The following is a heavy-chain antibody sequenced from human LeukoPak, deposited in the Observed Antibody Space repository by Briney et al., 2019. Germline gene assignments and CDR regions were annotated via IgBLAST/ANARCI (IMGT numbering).Heavy chain of an antibody. Sequence: GESLKISCQGSGYSFTNYWIGWVRQMPGKGLEWMAIVYPDDSDTRYNPSFQGQVTVSADKSISTAYLQWRSLKASDTAMYYCARLLTSGSNIRDWFDPWGQGTLVTVSS. CDR1: GYSFTNYW. CDR2: VYPDDSDT. CDR3: ARLLTSGSNIRDWFDP. V-gene: IGHV5-51*01. D-gene: IGHD3-16*01. J-gene: IGHJ5*02.